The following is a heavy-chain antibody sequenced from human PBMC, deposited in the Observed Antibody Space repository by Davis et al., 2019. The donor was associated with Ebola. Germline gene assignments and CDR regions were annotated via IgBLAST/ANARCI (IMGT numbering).Heavy chain of an antibody. CDR1: GFTFGDYA. CDR2: IRSKAYGGTT. Sequence: GESLKISCTASGFTFGDYAMSWFRQAPGKGLEWVGFIRSKAYGGTTEYAASVKGRFTISRDDSKSIAYLQMNSLRVEDRAVYYCARDPSSRCSGSTCPDPFDYWGQGTLVTASA. D-gene: IGHD2-15*01. J-gene: IGHJ4*02. V-gene: IGHV3-49*03. CDR3: ARDPSSRCSGSTCPDPFDY.